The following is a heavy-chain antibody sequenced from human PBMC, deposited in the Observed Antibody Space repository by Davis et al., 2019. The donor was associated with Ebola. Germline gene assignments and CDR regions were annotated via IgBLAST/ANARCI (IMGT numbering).Heavy chain of an antibody. CDR1: GFTFSSYW. J-gene: IGHJ3*02. CDR2: IKQDGSEK. Sequence: GGSLRLSCAASGFTFSSYWMSWVRQAPGKGLEWVASIKQDGSEKYYVDSVKGRFTISRDNAKNSLYLQMNSLRAEDTAVYYCARALAFDAFDIWGQGTMVTVSS. V-gene: IGHV3-7*03. CDR3: ARALAFDAFDI.